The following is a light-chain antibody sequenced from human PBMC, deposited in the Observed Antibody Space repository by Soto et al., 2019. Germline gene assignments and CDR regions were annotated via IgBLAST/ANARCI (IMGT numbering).Light chain of an antibody. CDR1: QGIRND. CDR3: QQLNSYPLT. J-gene: IGKJ4*01. V-gene: IGKV1-6*01. CDR2: AAS. Sequence: AIQMTQSPSSLSASVGDRVTITCRASQGIRNDLGWYQQKPGKAPKLLIYAASSLQRGVPSRFSGSGSGTDFTLNISSLEAEDFATYYCQQLNSYPLTFGGGTKVDIK.